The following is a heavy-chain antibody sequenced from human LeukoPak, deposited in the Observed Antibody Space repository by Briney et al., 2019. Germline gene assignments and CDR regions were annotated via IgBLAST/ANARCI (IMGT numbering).Heavy chain of an antibody. CDR3: ARGRHDYSNIYYYYMDV. V-gene: IGHV4-39*07. CDR1: GGSISSSSYY. D-gene: IGHD4-11*01. Sequence: PSETLSLTCTVSGGSISSSSYYWGWIRQPPRKGLEWIGSIYYSGSTYYNPSLKSRVTISVDTSKNQFSLKLSSVTAADTAVYYCARGRHDYSNIYYYYMDVWGKGTTVTVSS. CDR2: IYYSGST. J-gene: IGHJ6*03.